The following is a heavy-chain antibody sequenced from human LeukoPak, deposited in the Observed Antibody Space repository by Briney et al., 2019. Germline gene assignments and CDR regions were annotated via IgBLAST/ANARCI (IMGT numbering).Heavy chain of an antibody. CDR1: GFTFSDYY. CDR3: ARDSIVRGNIGNDMDV. J-gene: IGHJ6*03. CDR2: ISHSGRTM. Sequence: PGGSLRLSCAASGFTFSDYYTSWIRQAPGKGLEWVSYISHSGRTMYYADSVKGRFTISRDNAKNSLYLQMNSLRAGDTAVYYCARDSIVRGNIGNDMDVWGKGTTVTVSS. D-gene: IGHD2-8*01. V-gene: IGHV3-11*01.